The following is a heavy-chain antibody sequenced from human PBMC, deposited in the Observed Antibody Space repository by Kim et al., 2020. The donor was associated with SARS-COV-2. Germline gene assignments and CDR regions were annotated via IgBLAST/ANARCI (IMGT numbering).Heavy chain of an antibody. CDR3: AKESGSYLPSPEIDY. V-gene: IGHV3-33*06. CDR2: IWYDGSNK. D-gene: IGHD1-26*01. Sequence: GGSLRLSCAASGFTFSSYGMHWVRQAPGKGLEWVAVIWYDGSNKYYADSVKGRFTISRDNSKNTLYLQMNSLRAEDTAVYYCAKESGSYLPSPEIDYWGQGTLVTVSS. J-gene: IGHJ4*02. CDR1: GFTFSSYG.